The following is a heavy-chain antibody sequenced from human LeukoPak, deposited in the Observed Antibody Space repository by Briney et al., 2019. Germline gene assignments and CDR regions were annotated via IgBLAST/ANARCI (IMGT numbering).Heavy chain of an antibody. CDR1: GFTFDDYG. D-gene: IGHD2-2*01. V-gene: IGHV3-48*02. Sequence: GGSLRLSCAASGFTFDDYGMNWVRQAPGKGLQWVSYISSSSATIYYADSVKGRFTISRDNAKNSLSLQMNSLRDEDTAVYYCARGGPAAVKGTLDYWGQGTLVTASS. J-gene: IGHJ4*02. CDR3: ARGGPAAVKGTLDY. CDR2: ISSSSATI.